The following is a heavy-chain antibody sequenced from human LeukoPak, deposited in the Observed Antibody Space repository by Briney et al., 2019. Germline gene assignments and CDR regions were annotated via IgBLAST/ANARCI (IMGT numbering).Heavy chain of an antibody. V-gene: IGHV4-59*12. Sequence: SETLSLTCTVSGGSISSYYWSWIRQPPGKGLEWIGNIYYTGGTKYNPSLRSRVTISVDPSKNQFSLKLSSVTAADTAVYYCARDSEYCSSTSCSNWFDPWGQGTLVTVSS. D-gene: IGHD2-2*01. CDR2: IYYTGGT. CDR1: GGSISSYY. J-gene: IGHJ5*02. CDR3: ARDSEYCSSTSCSNWFDP.